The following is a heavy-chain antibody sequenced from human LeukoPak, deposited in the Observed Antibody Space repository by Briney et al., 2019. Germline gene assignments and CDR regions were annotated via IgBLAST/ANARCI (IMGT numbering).Heavy chain of an antibody. Sequence: SETLSLTCTVSGASISSGGYYWNWIRQHPGKGLEWIGYISYSGITYYNPSLKSRVTISVDTSKNQFSLKLSSVTAADTAVYYCASTTRSRAGGVDYWGQGTLVTVSS. CDR3: ASTTRSRAGGVDY. CDR2: ISYSGIT. V-gene: IGHV4-31*03. J-gene: IGHJ4*02. CDR1: GASISSGGYY. D-gene: IGHD3-16*01.